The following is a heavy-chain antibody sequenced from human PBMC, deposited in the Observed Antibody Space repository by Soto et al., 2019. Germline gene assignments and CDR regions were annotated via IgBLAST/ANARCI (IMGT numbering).Heavy chain of an antibody. CDR1: GFTVDDYA. Sequence: GGSLRLSCAASGFTVDDYAMHWVRQAPGKGLEWVSGIRWNSGSIGYGDSVKGRFTIFRDNAKNSLYLQMNSLRAEDTALYYCAKDFVRSTVITDLWGQGTLVTVSS. J-gene: IGHJ1*01. V-gene: IGHV3-9*01. D-gene: IGHD4-17*01. CDR2: IRWNSGSI. CDR3: AKDFVRSTVITDL.